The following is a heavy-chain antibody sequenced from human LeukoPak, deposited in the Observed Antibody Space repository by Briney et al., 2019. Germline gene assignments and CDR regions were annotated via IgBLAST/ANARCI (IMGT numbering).Heavy chain of an antibody. V-gene: IGHV4-38-2*01. CDR3: ARQGWFGETFDY. D-gene: IGHD3-10*01. CDR1: GYSISSGYY. Sequence: SETLSLTCAVSGYSISSGYYWGWIRQPPGKGLEWIGSIYHSGSTYYNPSLKSRVTISVDTSKNQFSLKLSSVTAADTAVYYCARQGWFGETFDYWGQGTLVTVSS. J-gene: IGHJ4*02. CDR2: IYHSGST.